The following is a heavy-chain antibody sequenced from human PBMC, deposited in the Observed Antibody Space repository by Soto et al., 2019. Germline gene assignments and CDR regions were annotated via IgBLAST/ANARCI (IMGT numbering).Heavy chain of an antibody. CDR3: ARAMYQWPTSRLYAFDI. J-gene: IGHJ3*02. D-gene: IGHD6-19*01. CDR2: ISYDGSNK. Sequence: QVQLVESGGGVVQPGRSLRLSCAASGFTFSSYAMHWVRQAPGKGLEWVAVISYDGSNKYYADSVKGRFTISRDNYKNTLYLQMNRLRAADTAVYYCARAMYQWPTSRLYAFDISGQGTMVTVSS. CDR1: GFTFSSYA. V-gene: IGHV3-30-3*01.